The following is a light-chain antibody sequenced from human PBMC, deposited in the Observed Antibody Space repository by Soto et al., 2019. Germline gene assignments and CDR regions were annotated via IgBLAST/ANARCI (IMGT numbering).Light chain of an antibody. CDR2: QDR. V-gene: IGLV3-1*01. CDR1: KLGDKY. Sequence: SYELTQPPSVSVSPGQTASITCSGDKLGDKYACWYQQKPGQSPVLVIYQDRKRPSGIPERFSGSNSGNTATLTISGTQAMDEADYYCQAWDSSTYVFGTGTKLNVL. CDR3: QAWDSSTYV. J-gene: IGLJ1*01.